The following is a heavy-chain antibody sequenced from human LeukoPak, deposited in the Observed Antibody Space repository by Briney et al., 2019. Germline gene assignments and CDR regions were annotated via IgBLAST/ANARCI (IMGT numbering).Heavy chain of an antibody. J-gene: IGHJ4*02. CDR1: GFTFSDYY. CDR2: ISSSGSTI. D-gene: IGHD3-22*01. CDR3: ARHKSYESSGYYPYCFDY. Sequence: PGGSLRFSCAASGFTFSDYYMSWIRQAPGKGLEWVSYISSSGSTIYYADSVKGRFTISRDNAKNSLYLQMNILRAEDTAVYYCARHKSYESSGYYPYCFDYWGQGTLVTVSS. V-gene: IGHV3-11*01.